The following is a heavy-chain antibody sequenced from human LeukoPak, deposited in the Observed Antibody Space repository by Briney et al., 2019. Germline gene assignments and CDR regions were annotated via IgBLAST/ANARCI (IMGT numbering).Heavy chain of an antibody. V-gene: IGHV3-11*06. CDR1: GFTFSDYY. J-gene: IGHJ4*02. CDR2: ISSSSSYT. D-gene: IGHD6-13*01. Sequence: GGSLRLSCAASGFTFSDYYMSWIRQAPGKGQEWVSYISSSSSYTNYADSVKGRFTISRDNAKNSLYLQMNSLRAEDTAVYYCARDLEAAAGPFDYWGQGTLVTVSS. CDR3: ARDLEAAAGPFDY.